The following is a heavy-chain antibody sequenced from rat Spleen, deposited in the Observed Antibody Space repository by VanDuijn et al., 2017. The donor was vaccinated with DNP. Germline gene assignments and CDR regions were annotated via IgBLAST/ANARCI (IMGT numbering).Heavy chain of an antibody. D-gene: IGHD1-12*02. V-gene: IGHV2-32*01. J-gene: IGHJ2*01. CDR2: IWSDGDT. CDR1: GFSLTNYH. Sequence: QVQLKESGPGLVQPSQTLSLTCTVSGFSLTNYHVHWVRQPPGKGLEGMGVIWSDGDTSYNSALKSRLSISRDTSKSQVFLKMNSLQTEDTATYYCARETMMVVITTPFDYWGQGVMVTVSS. CDR3: ARETMMVVITTPFDY.